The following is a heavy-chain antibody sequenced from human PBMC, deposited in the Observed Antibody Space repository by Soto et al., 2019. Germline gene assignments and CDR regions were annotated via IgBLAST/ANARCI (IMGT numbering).Heavy chain of an antibody. D-gene: IGHD3-22*01. CDR2: VIPIFGTE. CDR1: GGTFSSYA. Sequence: SSVKVSCKASGGTFSSYAISWVRQAPGQGVEWMGGVIPIFGTENYAQKLQGRVTITADKSKRTAYMEMSRLRYEDTDVYYCARFDYDSSGYHYYYYGMDVWGQGTKVNVSA. J-gene: IGHJ6*01. V-gene: IGHV1-69*06. CDR3: ARFDYDSSGYHYYYYGMDV.